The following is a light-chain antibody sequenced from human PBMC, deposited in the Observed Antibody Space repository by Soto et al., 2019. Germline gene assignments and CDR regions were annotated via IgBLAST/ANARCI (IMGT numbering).Light chain of an antibody. CDR1: SSDVGSYNL. Sequence: QSALTQPASVSGSPVQSITISCTGTSSDVGSYNLVSWYQQHPGKAPKLMIYEGSKRPAGVSNRFSGSKSGNTASLTISGLQAEDEAYYYCCSYAGSSTVVFGGVTKLTVL. J-gene: IGLJ2*01. CDR2: EGS. CDR3: CSYAGSSTVV. V-gene: IGLV2-23*01.